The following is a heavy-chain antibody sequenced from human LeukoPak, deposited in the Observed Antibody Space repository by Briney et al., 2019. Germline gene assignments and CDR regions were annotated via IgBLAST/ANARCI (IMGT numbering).Heavy chain of an antibody. D-gene: IGHD3-22*01. CDR3: AGVQKDYYDSSGYLSY. J-gene: IGHJ4*02. V-gene: IGHV3-48*03. Sequence: GGSLRLSCAASGFTFSSYEMNWVRQAPGKGLEWVSYISSSGSTIYYADSVKGRFTISRDNAKNSLYLQMNSLRAEDTAVYYCAGVQKDYYDSSGYLSYWGQGTLVTVSS. CDR2: ISSSGSTI. CDR1: GFTFSSYE.